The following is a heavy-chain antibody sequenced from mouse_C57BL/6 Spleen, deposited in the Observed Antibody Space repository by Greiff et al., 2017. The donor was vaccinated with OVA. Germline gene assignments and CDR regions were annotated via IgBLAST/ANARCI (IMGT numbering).Heavy chain of an antibody. D-gene: IGHD2-2*01. CDR3: ARERDGYDYYFDH. Sequence: QVQLQQPGAELVRPGSSVKLSCKASGYTFTSYWMHWVKQRPIQGLEWIGNIDPSDSETHYNQKFKDKATLTVDKSSSTAYMQLSSLTSEDSAVYYCARERDGYDYYFDHWGQGTTLTVSS. V-gene: IGHV1-52*01. CDR2: IDPSDSET. J-gene: IGHJ2*01. CDR1: GYTFTSYW.